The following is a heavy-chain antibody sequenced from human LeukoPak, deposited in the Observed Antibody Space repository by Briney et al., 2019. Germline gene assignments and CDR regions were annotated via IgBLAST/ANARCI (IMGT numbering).Heavy chain of an antibody. D-gene: IGHD2-15*01. J-gene: IGHJ4*02. Sequence: GGSLRLSCAASGFMFSASWMNWVRQAPGKGLEWVAFIRYDESNKYHADSVKGRFTISRDNSKNTLYLQMNSLRAEDTAVYYCAKRDASRSGYFDYWGQGTLVTVSS. CDR3: AKRDASRSGYFDY. V-gene: IGHV3-30*02. CDR1: GFMFSASW. CDR2: IRYDESNK.